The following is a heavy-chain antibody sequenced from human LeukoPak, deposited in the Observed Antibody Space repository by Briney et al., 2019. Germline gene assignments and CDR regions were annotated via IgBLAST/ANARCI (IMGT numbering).Heavy chain of an antibody. CDR2: ISTYNGNT. V-gene: IGHV1-18*04. D-gene: IGHD4-11*01. Sequence: ASVKVSCKASGYTFTGYYMHWVRQAPGQGLEWMGWISTYNGNTYYTQTLQGRVTMTTDTSTNTAYMELRSLRSDDTALYYCARPRQRHEYRPDVDAFHIWGQGTMVTVSS. J-gene: IGHJ3*02. CDR1: GYTFTGYY. CDR3: ARPRQRHEYRPDVDAFHI.